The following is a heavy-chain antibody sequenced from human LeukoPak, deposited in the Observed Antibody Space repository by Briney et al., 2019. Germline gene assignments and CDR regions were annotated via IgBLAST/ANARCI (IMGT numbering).Heavy chain of an antibody. Sequence: GGSLRLSCAASGFTFSNAWMSWVRQAPGKGLEWVGRIKSKADGGTTDYAAPVKGRFTISRDDSKNTLYLHMNSLKTEDTAVYYCTTGIDIVIVPAATAPDFDYWGQGTLVTVSS. CDR3: TTGIDIVIVPAATAPDFDY. CDR2: IKSKADGGTT. D-gene: IGHD2-2*01. J-gene: IGHJ4*02. V-gene: IGHV3-15*01. CDR1: GFTFSNAW.